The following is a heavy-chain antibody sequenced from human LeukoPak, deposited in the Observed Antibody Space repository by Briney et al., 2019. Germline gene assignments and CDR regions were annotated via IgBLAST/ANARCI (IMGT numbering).Heavy chain of an antibody. CDR2: INPKNGGT. D-gene: IGHD3-22*01. CDR3: GSGDSSSNSGSGFYHDH. V-gene: IGHV1-2*02. Sequence: ASVKVSCKAFSYTFTGYYLHWVRQAPGQGPEWMGWINPKNGGTTYAQKFQGRVTLTRDTSISTAYMELSRLTSDDTAVYYCGSGDSSSNSGSGFYHDHWGQGTLVTVSS. CDR1: SYTFTGYY. J-gene: IGHJ4*02.